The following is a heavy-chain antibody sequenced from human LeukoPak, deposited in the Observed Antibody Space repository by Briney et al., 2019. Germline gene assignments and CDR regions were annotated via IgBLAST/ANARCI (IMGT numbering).Heavy chain of an antibody. CDR1: TSR. CDR3: DDSGYNRDFDS. J-gene: IGHJ5*01. V-gene: IGHV1-18*01. CDR2: IGTYGGDT. Sequence: ASVKVSCKATSRISWVRQAPGQGLEWMGWIGTYGGDTYYAQKFQCRITVTTDTSTSTVYMELRNLRSDDTAVYYCDDSGYNRDFDSWGQGTLVTVSS. D-gene: IGHD3-22*01.